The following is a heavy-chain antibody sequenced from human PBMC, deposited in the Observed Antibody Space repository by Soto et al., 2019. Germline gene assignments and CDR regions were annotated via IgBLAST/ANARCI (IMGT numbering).Heavy chain of an antibody. V-gene: IGHV1-69*08. D-gene: IGHD2-21*02. CDR3: ARRRYCGYDSYQKHSCGMDV. CDR1: GDTFSSYI. Sequence: QVQLVQSGAEVKKPGSSVRVSCRSSGDTFSSYIVNWLRLAPGRGLEWMGRVIPVLTTTDYAQNFRGRVTISADRSTNTFYLDRSGLEPADTAFYYWARRRYCGYDSYQKHSCGMDVWGQGSLVTVAS. CDR2: VIPVLTTT. J-gene: IGHJ1*01.